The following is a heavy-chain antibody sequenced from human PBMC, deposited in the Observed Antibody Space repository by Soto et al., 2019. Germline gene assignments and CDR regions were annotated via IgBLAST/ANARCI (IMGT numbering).Heavy chain of an antibody. J-gene: IGHJ4*02. CDR1: GFTFSSYG. CDR3: ASIAVSGTWYFDY. CDR2: IWYDGSNK. D-gene: IGHD6-19*01. V-gene: IGHV3-33*01. Sequence: GGSLRLSCAASGFTFSSYGMHWVRQAPGKGLEWVAVIWYDGSNKYYADSVKGRFTISRDNSKSTLYLQMNSLRAEDTAVYYCASIAVSGTWYFDYWGQGTLVTVSS.